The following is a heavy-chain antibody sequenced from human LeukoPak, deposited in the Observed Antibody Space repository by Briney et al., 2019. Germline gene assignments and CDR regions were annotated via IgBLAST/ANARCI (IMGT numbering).Heavy chain of an antibody. CDR3: AVGPYSSSWYVGDYFDY. CDR1: GFTFSSYA. V-gene: IGHV3-30*04. J-gene: IGHJ4*02. Sequence: GGSLRLSCAASGFTFSSYAMHWVRQAPGKGLEWVAVISYDGSNKYYADSVKGRFTISRDNSKNTLYLQMNSLRAEDTAVYYCAVGPYSSSWYVGDYFDYWGQGTLVTVS. D-gene: IGHD6-13*01. CDR2: ISYDGSNK.